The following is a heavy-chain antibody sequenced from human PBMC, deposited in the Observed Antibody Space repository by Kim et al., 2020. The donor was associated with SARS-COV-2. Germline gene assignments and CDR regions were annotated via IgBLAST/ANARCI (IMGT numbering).Heavy chain of an antibody. CDR3: ARGPYYYDSSGYYYGYYGMDV. J-gene: IGHJ6*02. D-gene: IGHD3-22*01. CDR1: GGSISSYY. Sequence: SETLSLTCTVSGGSISSYYWSWIRQPPGKGLEWIGYIYYSGSTNYNPSLKSRVTISVDTSKNQFSLKLSSVTAADTAVYYCARGPYYYDSSGYYYGYYGMDVWGQGTTVTVSS. V-gene: IGHV4-59*01. CDR2: IYYSGST.